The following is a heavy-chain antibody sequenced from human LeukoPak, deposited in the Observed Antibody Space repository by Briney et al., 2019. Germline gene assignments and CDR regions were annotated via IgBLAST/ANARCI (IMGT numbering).Heavy chain of an antibody. CDR3: ARDSAWEGLNNWFDP. D-gene: IGHD1-26*01. Sequence: GRSLRLSCAASGFTFSSYAMHWVRQAPGKGLEWVAVISYHGSNKYYADSVKGRFTISRDNSKNTLYLQMNSLRTEDTAVYYCARDSAWEGLNNWFDPWGQGTLVTVSS. V-gene: IGHV3-30*04. J-gene: IGHJ5*02. CDR1: GFTFSSYA. CDR2: ISYHGSNK.